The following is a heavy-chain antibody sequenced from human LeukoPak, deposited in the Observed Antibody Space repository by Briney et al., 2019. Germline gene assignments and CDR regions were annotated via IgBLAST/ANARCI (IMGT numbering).Heavy chain of an antibody. D-gene: IGHD3-16*01. V-gene: IGHV4-59*01. J-gene: IGHJ4*02. CDR3: ARSASGGPFDY. CDR1: GGSISSYY. CDR2: IYYSGST. Sequence: SETLSLTCTVSGGSISSYYWSWIRQPPRKGLEWIGYIYYSGSTNYNPSLKSRVTISVDTSKNQFSLKLSSVTAADTAVYYCARSASGGPFDYWGQGTLVTVSS.